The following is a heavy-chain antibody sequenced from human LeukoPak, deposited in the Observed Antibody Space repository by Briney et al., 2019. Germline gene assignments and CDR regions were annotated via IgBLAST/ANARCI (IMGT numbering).Heavy chain of an antibody. J-gene: IGHJ4*02. CDR3: ARTYYYGSGSFNYFDY. CDR1: GSSISCYY. CDR2: IYTSGST. V-gene: IGHV4-4*09. D-gene: IGHD3-10*01. Sequence: SETLSLTSTFYGSSISCYYWSWIRQPAGKGLEWIGYIYTSGSTNYNPSLKSRVTISVDTSKNQFSLKLSSVTAADTAVYYCARTYYYGSGSFNYFDYWGQGTLVTVSS.